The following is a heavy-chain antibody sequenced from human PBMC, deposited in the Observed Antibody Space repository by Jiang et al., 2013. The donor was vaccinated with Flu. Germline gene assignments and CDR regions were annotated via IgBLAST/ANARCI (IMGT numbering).Heavy chain of an antibody. J-gene: IGHJ4*02. CDR2: IYDSGST. V-gene: IGHV4-39*07. D-gene: IGHD7-27*01. CDR1: GGSISSSSYY. CDR3: ATSLTGETLDY. Sequence: GLVKPSETLSLTCTVSGGSISSSSYYWGWIRQPPGKGLEWIGSIYDSGSTYYNSSLKSRITISLDTSKNQFSLKLNSVTAADTAVYYCATSLTGETLDYWGQGTLVTVSS.